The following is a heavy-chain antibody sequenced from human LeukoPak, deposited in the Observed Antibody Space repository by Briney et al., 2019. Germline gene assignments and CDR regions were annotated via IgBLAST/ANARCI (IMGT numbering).Heavy chain of an antibody. CDR1: GFTVSSYG. CDR2: IRYEGSNK. CDR3: ANCPKLHSSSSWFYY. D-gene: IGHD6-13*01. V-gene: IGHV3-30*02. J-gene: IGHJ4*02. Sequence: GGSLRLSCAASGFTVSSYGVHWVRQAPGEGLEWVTFIRYEGSNKYYAGSVKGRFTISRDNSKNTLYLQMNSLRPEDTAVYYCANCPKLHSSSSWFYYWGQGTLVTVSS.